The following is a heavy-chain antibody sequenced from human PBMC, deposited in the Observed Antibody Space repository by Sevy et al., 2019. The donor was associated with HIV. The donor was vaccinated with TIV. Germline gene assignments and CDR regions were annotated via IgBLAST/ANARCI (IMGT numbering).Heavy chain of an antibody. V-gene: IGHV3-48*02. D-gene: IGHD1-26*01. J-gene: IGHJ5*02. Sequence: GGSLRLSCAASGFTFSSHSMNWVRQTPGKGLEWISYISGTGNTIYYADSVKGRFTISRDNAKNSLYLQLKSLRDEDTAIYYCARGVKGYSGSSITGGNWFDPWGQGTLVTVSS. CDR1: GFTFSSHS. CDR2: ISGTGNTI. CDR3: ARGVKGYSGSSITGGNWFDP.